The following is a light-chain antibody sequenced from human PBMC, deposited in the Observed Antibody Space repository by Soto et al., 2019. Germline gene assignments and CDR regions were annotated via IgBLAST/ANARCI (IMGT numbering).Light chain of an antibody. CDR2: DAS. J-gene: IGKJ1*01. CDR1: QSISSW. CDR3: QQYNSYPWT. V-gene: IGKV1-5*01. Sequence: DSQMTLSPSTLSASVGDRVTITCRASQSISSWLAWYQQKPGKAPKLLIYDASSLESGVPSRFSGSGSGTEFTLTISSLQPDDFATYYCQQYNSYPWTFGQGTKVDIK.